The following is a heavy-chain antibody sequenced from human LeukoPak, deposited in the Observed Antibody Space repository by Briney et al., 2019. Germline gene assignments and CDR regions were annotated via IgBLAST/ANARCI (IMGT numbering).Heavy chain of an antibody. Sequence: ASVKVSCKASGYTFTGYYMHWVRQAPGQGLEWMGRINPNSGGTNYAQKFQGRVTMTRDTSTSTAYMELSRLRSDDTAVYYCARARGPITMVRGGTIDYWGQGTLVTVSS. V-gene: IGHV1-2*06. CDR1: GYTFTGYY. CDR2: INPNSGGT. D-gene: IGHD3-10*01. J-gene: IGHJ4*02. CDR3: ARARGPITMVRGGTIDY.